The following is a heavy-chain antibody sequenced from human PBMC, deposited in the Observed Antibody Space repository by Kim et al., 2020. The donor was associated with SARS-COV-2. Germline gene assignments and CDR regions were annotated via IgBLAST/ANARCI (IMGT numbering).Heavy chain of an antibody. D-gene: IGHD3-9*01. Sequence: GGSLRISCAASGFTFSSYWMSWVRQAPGKGLEWVANIKQDGSEKYYVDSVKGRFTISRDKAKNSLYLQMNSLRAEDTAVYYCAGGEEDIVTGYFDPELGGFLFDYWCQVTLVTVSS. J-gene: IGHJ4*02. CDR2: IKQDGSEK. V-gene: IGHV3-7*03. CDR3: AGGEEDIVTGYFDPELGGFLFDY. CDR1: GFTFSSYW.